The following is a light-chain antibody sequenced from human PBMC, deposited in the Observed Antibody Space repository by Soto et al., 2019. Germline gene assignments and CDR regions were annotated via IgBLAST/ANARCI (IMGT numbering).Light chain of an antibody. V-gene: IGKV1-5*01. CDR3: QQYFSAPWT. J-gene: IGKJ1*01. CDR2: DAS. Sequence: DIQMTQSPSTLSASVGDRVTITCRASQSISSWLAWYQQKPGKAPKLLIYDASSLESGVPSRFSGSGSGTEFTLTISSLQPDDFATYYCQQYFSAPWTFGQGTKVDIK. CDR1: QSISSW.